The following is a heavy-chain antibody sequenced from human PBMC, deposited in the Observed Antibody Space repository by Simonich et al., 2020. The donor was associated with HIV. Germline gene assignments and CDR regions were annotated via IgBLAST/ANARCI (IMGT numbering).Heavy chain of an antibody. CDR2: VNPNRGGT. D-gene: IGHD1-26*01. V-gene: IGHV1-2*06. CDR1: GYTFTGYY. Sequence: QVQLVQSGAEVKKPGASVKVSCKASGYTFTGYYMHWVRQAPGQGLEWMGRVNPNRGGTDYPQKFQGRVTMTRDKSITTAYMELSRLRSDDTAFYYCATHGPGSYSSALDIWGQGTMVTVSS. CDR3: ATHGPGSYSSALDI. J-gene: IGHJ3*02.